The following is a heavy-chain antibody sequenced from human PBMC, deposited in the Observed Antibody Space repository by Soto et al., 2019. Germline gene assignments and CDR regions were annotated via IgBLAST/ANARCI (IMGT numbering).Heavy chain of an antibody. CDR3: AREKTDNWNYVDY. CDR2: IYHSGST. J-gene: IGHJ4*02. V-gene: IGHV4-30-2*01. D-gene: IGHD1-20*01. CDR1: GGSISSGGYS. Sequence: SETLSLTCAVSGGSISSGGYSWSWIRQPPGKGLEWIGYIYHSGSTYYNPSLKSRVTISVDRSKNQFSLKLSSVTAADTAVYYCAREKTDNWNYVDYWGQGTLVTVSS.